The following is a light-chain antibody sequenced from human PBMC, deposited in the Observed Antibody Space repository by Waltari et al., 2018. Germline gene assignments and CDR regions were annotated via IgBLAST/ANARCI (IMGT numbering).Light chain of an antibody. Sequence: QSALTQPRSVSGSPGQSVTISCTVSSSAVGGYNYVSWYQQHPAKAPNVVSYDVRQRRSGVPDRFSGAKSGSTASLTISGLQADDEADYYCWSYAGIYTIGVFGGGTKLTVL. CDR3: WSYAGIYTIGV. J-gene: IGLJ2*01. CDR2: DVR. V-gene: IGLV2-11*01. CDR1: SSAVGGYNY.